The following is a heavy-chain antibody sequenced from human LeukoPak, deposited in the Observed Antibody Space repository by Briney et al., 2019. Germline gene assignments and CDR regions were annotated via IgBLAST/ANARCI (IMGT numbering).Heavy chain of an antibody. CDR1: GGSISSSNW. CDR2: IYHSGST. V-gene: IGHV4-4*02. Sequence: SGTLSLTCAVSGGSISSSNWWSWVRQPPGKGLEWIGEIYHSGSTDYNPSLKSRVTISVDKSKNQFSLKLSSVTAADTAVYYCARDPTMVRGPSMDVWGKGTTVTVSS. D-gene: IGHD3-10*01. J-gene: IGHJ6*04. CDR3: ARDPTMVRGPSMDV.